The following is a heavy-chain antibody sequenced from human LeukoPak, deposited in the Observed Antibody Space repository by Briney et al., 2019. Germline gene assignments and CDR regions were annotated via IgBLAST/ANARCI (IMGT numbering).Heavy chain of an antibody. CDR2: IIPILDVT. CDR1: GDTFSSHS. D-gene: IGHD2-21*02. CDR3: AILSDGAYCGGDCFYLDC. Sequence: SVKVSCKASGDTFSSHSMNWVRQAPGQGLEWMGGIIPILDVTNYAQKFQGRVTITADKSTGTAYMELSSLRSEDTAVYYCAILSDGAYCGGDCFYLDCWGQGTLVTVSS. V-gene: IGHV1-69*10. J-gene: IGHJ4*02.